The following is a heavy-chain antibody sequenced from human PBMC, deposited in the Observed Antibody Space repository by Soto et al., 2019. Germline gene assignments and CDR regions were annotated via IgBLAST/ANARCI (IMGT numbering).Heavy chain of an antibody. CDR3: AIKLYTGYYYYGMDV. J-gene: IGHJ6*02. CDR1: GYTFTSYD. Sequence: ASVKVSCKASGYTFTSYDINWVRQATGQGLEWMGWMNPNSGNTGYAQKFQGRVTMTRNTSISTAYMELSSLRSEDTAVYYCAIKLYTGYYYYGMDVWGQGTTVTVSS. D-gene: IGHD2-8*01. CDR2: MNPNSGNT. V-gene: IGHV1-8*01.